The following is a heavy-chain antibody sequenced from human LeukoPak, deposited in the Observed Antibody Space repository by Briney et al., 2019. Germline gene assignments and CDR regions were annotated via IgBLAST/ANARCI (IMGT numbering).Heavy chain of an antibody. D-gene: IGHD6-19*01. J-gene: IGHJ4*02. CDR2: ISGSGGST. CDR3: ARDDSSGGYYFDY. Sequence: GGSLRLSCAASGFTFSSYAMSWVRQAPGKGLEWVSAISGSGGSTYYADSVKGRFTISRDNSKNSLYLQMNSLRAEDTAVYYCARDDSSGGYYFDYWGQGTLVTVSS. CDR1: GFTFSSYA. V-gene: IGHV3-23*01.